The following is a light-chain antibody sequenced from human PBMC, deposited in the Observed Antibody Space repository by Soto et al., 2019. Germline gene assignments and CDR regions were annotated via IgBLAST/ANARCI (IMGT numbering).Light chain of an antibody. CDR3: QQLLSYPIT. CDR2: AAS. Sequence: PMTQPPSSLSASVGDRVTITCRASQSISSYLNWYQQKPGKAPKLLIYAASTLQSGVPLRFSGSGSGTSFTLTISSLQPEDFATYYCQQLLSYPITFGQGTRLEIK. V-gene: IGKV1-9*01. CDR1: QSISSY. J-gene: IGKJ5*01.